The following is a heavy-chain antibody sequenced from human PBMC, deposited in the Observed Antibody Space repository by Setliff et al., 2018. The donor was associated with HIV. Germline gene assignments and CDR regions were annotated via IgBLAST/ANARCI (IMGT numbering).Heavy chain of an antibody. Sequence: PGGSLRLSCTASGFTFNSYGMHWVRQAPGKGLEWVAVIWNDGSDKYYGNSVKGRFTVSRDNPRKTLYLQMSSLRVEDTAVYYCATGHYDYWNGYSARGPLDYWGHGTLVTAPQ. D-gene: IGHD3-16*01. CDR1: GFTFNSYG. CDR2: IWNDGSDK. V-gene: IGHV3-33*01. J-gene: IGHJ4*01. CDR3: ATGHYDYWNGYSARGPLDY.